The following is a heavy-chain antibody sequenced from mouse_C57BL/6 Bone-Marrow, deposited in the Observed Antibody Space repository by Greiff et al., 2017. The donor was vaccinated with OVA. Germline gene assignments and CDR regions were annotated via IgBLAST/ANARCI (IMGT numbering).Heavy chain of an antibody. J-gene: IGHJ2*01. V-gene: IGHV3-6*01. CDR3: ARTGRWLLPFFDY. CDR2: ISYDGSN. D-gene: IGHD2-3*01. CDR1: GYSITSGYY. Sequence: EESGPGLVKPSQSLSLTCSVTGYSITSGYYWNWIRQFPGNKLEWMGYISYDGSNNYNPSLKNRISITRDTSKNQFFLKLNSVTTEDTATYYCARTGRWLLPFFDYWGQGTTLTVSS.